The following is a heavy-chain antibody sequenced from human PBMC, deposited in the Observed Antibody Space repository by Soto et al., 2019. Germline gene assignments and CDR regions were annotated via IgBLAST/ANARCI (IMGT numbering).Heavy chain of an antibody. CDR1: DDSSSSYK. CDR2: IDSNGGT. Sequence: QVQLQESGPGLVKPSETLSLTCTVSDDSSSSYKWSWIRQPPGRRLEWIGYIDSNGGTSYNPSLQSRVTMSIDTSTKRFSLKLSSVTAADTAVYYCVRQGFGRLHGLVDVWGQGTTATVPS. CDR3: VRQGFGRLHGLVDV. D-gene: IGHD3-10*01. J-gene: IGHJ6*02. V-gene: IGHV4-59*08.